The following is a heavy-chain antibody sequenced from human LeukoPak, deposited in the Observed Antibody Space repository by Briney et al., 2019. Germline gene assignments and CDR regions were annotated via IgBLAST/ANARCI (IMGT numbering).Heavy chain of an antibody. V-gene: IGHV3-23*01. Sequence: GGSLRLSCAAPGFTFSSYAMSWVRQAPGKGLEWVSAISGSGGSTYYADSVKGRFTISRDNSKNTLYLQMNSLRAEDTAVYYCAKAYDILTGYMIDYWGQGTLVTVSS. J-gene: IGHJ4*02. CDR1: GFTFSSYA. CDR3: AKAYDILTGYMIDY. D-gene: IGHD3-9*01. CDR2: ISGSGGST.